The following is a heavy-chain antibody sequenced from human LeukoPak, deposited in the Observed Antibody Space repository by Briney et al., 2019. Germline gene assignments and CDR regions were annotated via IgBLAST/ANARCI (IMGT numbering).Heavy chain of an antibody. CDR3: ARVKDPGGYYYYYYMDV. Sequence: SETLSPTCAVYGGSFSGYYWSWIRQPPGKGLEWIGEINHSGGTKYNPSLKSRVTISVDTSKNQFSLKLSSVTAADTAMYYCARVKDPGGYYYYYYMDVWGKGTTVTVSS. CDR1: GGSFSGYY. CDR2: INHSGGT. V-gene: IGHV4-34*01. J-gene: IGHJ6*03. D-gene: IGHD3-16*01.